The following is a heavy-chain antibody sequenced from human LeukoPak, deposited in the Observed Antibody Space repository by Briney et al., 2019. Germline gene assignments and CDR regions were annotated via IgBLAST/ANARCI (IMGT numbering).Heavy chain of an antibody. D-gene: IGHD6-6*01. CDR3: AKDPEQYSSSSHFEY. CDR2: ISGSGGST. V-gene: IGHV3-23*01. J-gene: IGHJ4*02. CDR1: GFSFSSYA. Sequence: PGGSLRLSCAASGFSFSSYAMSWVRQAPGKGLEWVSAISGSGGSTYYADSVKGRFTISRDNSKNTLYLQMNSLRAEDTAVYYCAKDPEQYSSSSHFEYWGQGTLVTVSS.